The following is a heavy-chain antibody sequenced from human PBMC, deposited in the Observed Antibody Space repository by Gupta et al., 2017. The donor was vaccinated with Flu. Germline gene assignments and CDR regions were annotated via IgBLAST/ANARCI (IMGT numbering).Heavy chain of an antibody. D-gene: IGHD3-10*01. CDR2: ISSSGNI. Sequence: EVQLMESGGGSVQPGGSLRLSCAASGFTVSDTYMNWVRQAPGKGLEWVSVISSSGNIYYADSVKGRFTISRDNSKNTVFLQMTSLRAGDTALYYCARRDVPLTSAYYYPQPHYYYGLDVWGQGTTVIVSS. V-gene: IGHV3-66*02. CDR3: ARRDVPLTSAYYYPQPHYYYGLDV. J-gene: IGHJ6*02. CDR1: GFTVSDTY.